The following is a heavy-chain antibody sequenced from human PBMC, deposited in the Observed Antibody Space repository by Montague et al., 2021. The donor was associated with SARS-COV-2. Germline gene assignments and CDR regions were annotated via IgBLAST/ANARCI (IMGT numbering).Heavy chain of an antibody. CDR1: GASVSSGSYY. CDR3: ASVNTAGAY. Sequence: SETLSLTCTVSGASVSSGSYYRSWIRQPPGKGLEWIGYIYYSGSTNYNPSLKSRVTISVDTSKNQFSLKLSSVTAADTAVYYCASVNTAGAYWGQGTLVTVSS. J-gene: IGHJ4*02. CDR2: IYYSGST. V-gene: IGHV4-61*01. D-gene: IGHD7-27*01.